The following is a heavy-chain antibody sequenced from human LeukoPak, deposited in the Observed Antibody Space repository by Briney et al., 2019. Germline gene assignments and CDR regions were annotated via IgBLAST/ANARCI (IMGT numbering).Heavy chain of an antibody. CDR1: GGSISSYY. D-gene: IGHD6-19*01. Sequence: SETLSLTCTVSGGSISSYYWSWIRQPPGKGLEWIGYIYYNGSTNYNPSLKSRVTISVDTSKNQFSLKLSSVTAADTAVYYCARTRWLVEKGFDYWGQGTLVTVSS. CDR3: ARTRWLVEKGFDY. V-gene: IGHV4-59*08. CDR2: IYYNGST. J-gene: IGHJ4*02.